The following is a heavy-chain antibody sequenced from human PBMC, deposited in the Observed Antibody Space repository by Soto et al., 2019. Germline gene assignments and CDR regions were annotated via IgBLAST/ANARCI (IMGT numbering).Heavy chain of an antibody. CDR2: IYYSGST. V-gene: IGHV4-39*01. Sequence: PSETLSLTCTVSGGSISSSSYYWGWIRQPPGKGLEWIGSIYYSGSTYYNPSLKSRVTISVDTSKNQFSLKLSSVTAADTAVYYCARHRKSAGSYSSISYYYYYGMDVWGQGTTVTVSS. CDR1: GGSISSSSYY. J-gene: IGHJ6*02. CDR3: ARHRKSAGSYSSISYYYYYGMDV. D-gene: IGHD6-13*01.